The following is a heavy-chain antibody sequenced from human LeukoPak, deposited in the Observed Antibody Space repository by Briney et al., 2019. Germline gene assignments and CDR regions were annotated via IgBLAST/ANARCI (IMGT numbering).Heavy chain of an antibody. V-gene: IGHV3-30*18. J-gene: IGHJ3*02. Sequence: GRTLRLSCAASGFTFSSYGMHWVRQARGKGLEGVAVISYDGSNKYYADSVKGRFTISRDNYKNTLYLQMNSVRAEETGVYYCAKRRIDIVATMMDGSGGDAFDIWGQGTMVTDSS. CDR3: AKRRIDIVATMMDGSGGDAFDI. D-gene: IGHD5-12*01. CDR2: ISYDGSNK. CDR1: GFTFSSYG.